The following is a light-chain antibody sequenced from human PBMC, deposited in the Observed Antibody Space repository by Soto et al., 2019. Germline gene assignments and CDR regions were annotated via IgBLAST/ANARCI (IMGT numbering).Light chain of an antibody. CDR1: QSISSY. CDR2: AAS. J-gene: IGKJ1*01. Sequence: DIQMTQSPSSLSASVGDGVTITCRASQSISSYVSWYQQKPGKAPKLLIYAASRLESGVPSRFSGSRSGTDFTLTISSLQPEDFATYYCQQSYSTPGTFGQGTKVDIK. CDR3: QQSYSTPGT. V-gene: IGKV1-39*01.